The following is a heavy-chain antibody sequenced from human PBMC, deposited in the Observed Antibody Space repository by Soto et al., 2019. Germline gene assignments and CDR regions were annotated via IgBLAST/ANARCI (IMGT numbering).Heavy chain of an antibody. CDR1: GFTFSSYS. J-gene: IGHJ3*02. D-gene: IGHD2-8*01. V-gene: IGHV3-21*01. CDR2: ISSSSSYI. CDR3: ARDAMYAWGAFDI. Sequence: GGSLRLSCAASGFTFSSYSMNWVRQAPGKGLEWVSSISSSSSYIYYADSVKGRFTTSRDNAKNSLYLQMNSLRAEDTAVYYCARDAMYAWGAFDIWGQGTMVTVSS.